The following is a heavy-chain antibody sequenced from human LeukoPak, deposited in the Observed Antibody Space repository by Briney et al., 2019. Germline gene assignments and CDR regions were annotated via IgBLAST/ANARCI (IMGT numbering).Heavy chain of an antibody. CDR1: GFTFDDYA. D-gene: IGHD3-22*01. CDR3: AKDRRDYYDSSGSFDY. Sequence: PGGSLRLSCAASGFTFDDYAMHWVRQAPGKGLEWVSGISWNSGSIGYADSVKGRFTISRDNAKNSLYLQMNSLRAEDTALYYCAKDRRDYYDSSGSFDYWGQGTLVTVSS. V-gene: IGHV3-9*01. CDR2: ISWNSGSI. J-gene: IGHJ4*02.